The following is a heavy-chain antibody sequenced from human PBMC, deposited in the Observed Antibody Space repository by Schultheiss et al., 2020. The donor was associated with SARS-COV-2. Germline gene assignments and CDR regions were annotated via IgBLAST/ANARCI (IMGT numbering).Heavy chain of an antibody. V-gene: IGHV3-23*01. J-gene: IGHJ4*02. CDR2: ISGSGGST. Sequence: GGSLRLSCAASGFTFSSYAMSWVRQAPGKGLEWVSAISGSGGSTYYADSVKGRFTISRDNAKNSLYLQMNSLRAEDTAVYYCARDLCSSTSCTFDYWGQGTLVTVSS. CDR1: GFTFSSYA. D-gene: IGHD2-2*01. CDR3: ARDLCSSTSCTFDY.